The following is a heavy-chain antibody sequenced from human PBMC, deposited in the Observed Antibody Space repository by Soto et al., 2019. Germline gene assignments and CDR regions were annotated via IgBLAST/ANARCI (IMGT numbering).Heavy chain of an antibody. CDR3: ARDDHIVVVPTSLGAMDV. J-gene: IGHJ6*02. D-gene: IGHD2-2*01. V-gene: IGHV4-4*02. CDR1: GGSISSNKW. CDR2: FYHSGST. Sequence: QVQLQESGPGLVKPSETLSLTCAVYGGSISSNKWWSWVRQPPGEGLEWIGEFYHSGSTNYNPSLQSRVTISLDKSKNQFSLKLTSVTAADSAVYYCARDDHIVVVPTSLGAMDVWGQGTTVTVSS.